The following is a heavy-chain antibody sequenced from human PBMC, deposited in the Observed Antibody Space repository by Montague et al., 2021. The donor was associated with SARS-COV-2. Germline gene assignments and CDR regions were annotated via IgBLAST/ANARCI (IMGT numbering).Heavy chain of an antibody. CDR1: GGSISSSS. CDR3: ARDRGGSVSGGPYYYGRGV. CDR2: ISSSSNPI. Sequence: ETLSLTCTVSGGSISSSSYYWGWIRQPPGKGLEWVSYISSSSNPIYYADSMQGRFTISRDNAKNSLYLQMNSLRAVATAVYYCARDRGGSVSGGPYYYGRGVWGQGTTVTVSS. D-gene: IGHD3-10*01. V-gene: IGHV3-48*04. J-gene: IGHJ6*02.